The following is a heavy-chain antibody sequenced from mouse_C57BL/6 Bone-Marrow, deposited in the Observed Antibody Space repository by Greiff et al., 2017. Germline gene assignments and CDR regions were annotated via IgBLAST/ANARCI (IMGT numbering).Heavy chain of an antibody. Sequence: EVKLMESGPALVKPSQTLSPTCPLTAYSTPIVNHWWTWIRQFSGSKLDWIGYISSSGSPDSNPSLKSRISITRDTSKNQLFLQLNSVTTEDIATYYCARGLLYWGQGTSVTVSS. CDR1: AYSTPIVNHW. V-gene: IGHV3-4*01. CDR2: ISSSGSP. CDR3: ARGLLY. J-gene: IGHJ4*01.